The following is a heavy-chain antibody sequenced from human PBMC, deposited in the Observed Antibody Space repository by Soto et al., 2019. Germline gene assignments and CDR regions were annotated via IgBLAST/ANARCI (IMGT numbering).Heavy chain of an antibody. CDR1: GFTFSTYT. CDR3: ARGLRWELLLPFDY. D-gene: IGHD1-26*01. Sequence: QVQLVESGGGVVQPGRSLRLSCAASGFTFSTYTMHWVRQAPGKGLEWVAVMSYDGDKKYYADSVKGRFTISRDNSKNTLYLQMNSLRAEDTAVYYCARGLRWELLLPFDYWGQGTLVTVSS. J-gene: IGHJ4*02. CDR2: MSYDGDKK. V-gene: IGHV3-30-3*01.